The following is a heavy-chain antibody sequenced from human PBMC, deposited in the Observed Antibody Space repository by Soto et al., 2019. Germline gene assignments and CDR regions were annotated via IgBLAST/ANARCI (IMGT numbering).Heavy chain of an antibody. V-gene: IGHV1-18*01. CDR3: ASMAVAGTSPPPHGFDY. D-gene: IGHD6-19*01. CDR2: ISAYKGDT. J-gene: IGHJ4*02. Sequence: ASVKVFCKASGYIFTGYGITWVRQAPGQGLEWMGWISAYKGDTKYAQTVQDRVTMTTDTSTRTAYMELRSLTSDDTAVYYCASMAVAGTSPPPHGFDYCVQGTLVTVSS. CDR1: GYIFTGYG.